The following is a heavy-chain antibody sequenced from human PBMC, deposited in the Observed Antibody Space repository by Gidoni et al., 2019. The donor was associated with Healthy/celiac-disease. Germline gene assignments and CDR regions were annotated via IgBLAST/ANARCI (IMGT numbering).Heavy chain of an antibody. CDR3: ARGGYSSSWYGPRVYYFDY. D-gene: IGHD6-13*01. CDR2: INHSGRN. J-gene: IGHJ4*02. CDR1: GGFFSGSE. Sequence: QVQLQQWGAGLLKPSENMSLTCAVYGGFFSGSEWSWIRQPPVKGLEWIGEINHSGRNNYNPSLNSRVTISVDTSKNQFSLKLSSVTAADTAVYYCARGGYSSSWYGPRVYYFDYWGQGTLVTVSS. V-gene: IGHV4-34*01.